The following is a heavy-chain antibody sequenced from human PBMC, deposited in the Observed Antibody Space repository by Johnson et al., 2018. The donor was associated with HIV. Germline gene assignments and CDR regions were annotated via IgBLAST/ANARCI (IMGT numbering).Heavy chain of an antibody. J-gene: IGHJ3*02. D-gene: IGHD3-10*01. Sequence: VQLVESGGGVVQPGRSLRLSCAASGFTFRSYAMHWVRQAPGKGLEWVALISYDGSNKYYADSVKGRFTISRDNSKNTLYLQMNSLRAGDSAVYYCARVGGSWMLDAFDIWGQGTMVTVSS. CDR3: ARVGGSWMLDAFDI. CDR1: GFTFRSYA. CDR2: ISYDGSNK. V-gene: IGHV3-30*04.